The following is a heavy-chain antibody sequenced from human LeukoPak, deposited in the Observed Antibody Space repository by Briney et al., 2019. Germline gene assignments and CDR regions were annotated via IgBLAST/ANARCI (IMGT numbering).Heavy chain of an antibody. V-gene: IGHV4-4*02. D-gene: IGHD3-3*01. Sequence: PSGTLSLTCGVSGGXVSSTNCWTWFRQPPGKGLEWIGEVHLDGRTNYNPSLTGRLTMSVDLYENHISLKLTSVTAADTAVYYCAREGGFYRPLDYSGQGTLVTVSS. J-gene: IGHJ4*02. CDR2: VHLDGRT. CDR1: GGXVSSTNC. CDR3: AREGGFYRPLDY.